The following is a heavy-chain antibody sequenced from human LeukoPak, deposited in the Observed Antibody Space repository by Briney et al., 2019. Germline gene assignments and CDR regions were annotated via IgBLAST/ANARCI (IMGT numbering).Heavy chain of an antibody. V-gene: IGHV4-61*02. CDR3: ARDLIVVVPAAQWGDAFDI. J-gene: IGHJ3*02. CDR2: IYSSGNT. Sequence: PSETLSLTCTVSGGSIRSNSYYWSWIRQPAGKGLEWIGRIYSSGNTNYNPSLKSRVTISVDTSKNQLSLKLSSVTAADTAVYYCARDLIVVVPAAQWGDAFDIWGQGTMVTVSS. D-gene: IGHD2-2*01. CDR1: GGSIRSNSYY.